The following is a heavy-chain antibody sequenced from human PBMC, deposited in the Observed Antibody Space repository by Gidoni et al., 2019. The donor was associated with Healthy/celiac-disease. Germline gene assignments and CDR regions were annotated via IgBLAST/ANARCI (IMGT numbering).Heavy chain of an antibody. Sequence: EVQLAQSGAEVKKPGECLRISCKGSGYSFTSYWISWVRAMPGKGLEWMGGSDPSDSYSNYSPSFQGHVTISADKSISTAYLQWSSLKASDTAMYYCARLRGDSLYYYYMDVWGKGTTVTVSS. V-gene: IGHV5-10-1*03. D-gene: IGHD3-16*01. CDR1: GYSFTSYW. CDR2: SDPSDSYS. J-gene: IGHJ6*03. CDR3: ARLRGDSLYYYYMDV.